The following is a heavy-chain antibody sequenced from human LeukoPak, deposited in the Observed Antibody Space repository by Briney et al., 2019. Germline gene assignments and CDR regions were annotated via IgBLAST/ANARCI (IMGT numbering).Heavy chain of an antibody. D-gene: IGHD4-17*01. CDR2: IKPDGSEK. J-gene: IGHJ4*02. CDR3: ARDDYGDYFFDF. Sequence: GGSLRLSCAASGFTFSTYWMTWVRQAPGKGLEWIADIKPDGSEKYYVDSVKGRFTISRDNAKNSLYLQLNSLRAEDTAMYYCARDDYGDYFFDFWGQGTLVTVSS. V-gene: IGHV3-7*01. CDR1: GFTFSTYW.